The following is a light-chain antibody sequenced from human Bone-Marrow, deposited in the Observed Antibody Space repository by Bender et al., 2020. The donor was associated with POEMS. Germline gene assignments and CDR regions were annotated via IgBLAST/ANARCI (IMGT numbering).Light chain of an antibody. CDR1: SSDVGSYKV. Sequence: QSALTQPASVSGSPGQSITISCTGTSSDVGSYKVVSWYQQHPGKAPKLMIYEGSKRPSGVSNRFSGSKSGNTASLTISGLQAGGEADYYCCSYGGSSTWVFGGGTELTVL. J-gene: IGLJ3*02. CDR2: EGS. CDR3: CSYGGSSTWV. V-gene: IGLV2-23*01.